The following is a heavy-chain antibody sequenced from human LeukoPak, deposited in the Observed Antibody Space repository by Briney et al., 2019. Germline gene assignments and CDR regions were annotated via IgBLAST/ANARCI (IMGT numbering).Heavy chain of an antibody. CDR1: GYTFTSYD. CDR3: ARRLRYFDWLFDY. V-gene: IGHV1-8*01. CDR2: MNPNSGNT. D-gene: IGHD3-9*01. J-gene: IGHJ4*02. Sequence: ASVKVSCKASGYTFTSYDINWVRQATGQGLEWMGWMNPNSGNTGYAQKFQGRVTMIRNTSISTAYMELSSLRSEDTAVYYCARRLRYFDWLFDYWGQGTLVTVSS.